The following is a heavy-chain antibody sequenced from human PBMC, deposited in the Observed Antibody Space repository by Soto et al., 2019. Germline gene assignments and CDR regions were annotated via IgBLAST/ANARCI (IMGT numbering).Heavy chain of an antibody. J-gene: IGHJ4*02. CDR3: AFFSRGATNGFDY. Sequence: GGSLRLSCAASGFTFSSYGMHWVRQAPGKGLEWVAVISYDGSNKYYADSVKGRFTISRDNYKNTLYLQMNSLRAEDTAVYYCAFFSRGATNGFDYWGQGTLVTVSS. CDR2: ISYDGSNK. CDR1: GFTFSSYG. D-gene: IGHD1-26*01. V-gene: IGHV3-30*03.